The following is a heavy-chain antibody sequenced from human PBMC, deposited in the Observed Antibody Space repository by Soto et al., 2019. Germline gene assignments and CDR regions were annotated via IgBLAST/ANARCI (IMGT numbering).Heavy chain of an antibody. V-gene: IGHV5-51*01. CDR1: GYSFTSYW. CDR2: IYPGDSDT. D-gene: IGHD6-19*01. J-gene: IGHJ6*02. CDR3: ARHGRYSSGWYLGENGMDV. Sequence: PGESLKISCKGSGYSFTSYWIGWVRQMPGKGLEWMGIIYPGDSDTRYSPSFQGQVTISADKSISTAYLRWSSLKASDTAMYYCARHGRYSSGWYLGENGMDVWGQGTTVTVSS.